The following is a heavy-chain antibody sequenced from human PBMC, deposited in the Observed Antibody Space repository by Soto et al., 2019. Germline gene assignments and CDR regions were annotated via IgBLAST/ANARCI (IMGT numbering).Heavy chain of an antibody. Sequence: EVQLVESGGGLIQPGGSLRLSCAASGFTVSSNYRSWVRQAPGKVLEWVSVIYSGGSTYYADSVKGRFTISRDNSKNTLYLQMNSLRAEDTAVYYCARDRVESGYPEYFQHWGQGTLVTVSS. D-gene: IGHD3-22*01. CDR2: IYSGGST. CDR3: ARDRVESGYPEYFQH. CDR1: GFTVSSNY. J-gene: IGHJ1*01. V-gene: IGHV3-53*01.